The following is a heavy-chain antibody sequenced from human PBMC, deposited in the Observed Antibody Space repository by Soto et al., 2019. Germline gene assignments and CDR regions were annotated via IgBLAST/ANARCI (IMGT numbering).Heavy chain of an antibody. V-gene: IGHV4-39*01. D-gene: IGHD2-15*01. CDR3: ARHKSGSDWLDP. J-gene: IGHJ5*02. CDR1: GGSISDISYC. CDR2: MFYSGAT. Sequence: PSETLSLTCTVSGGSISDISYCWGWIRQPPGKGLQWIGCMFYSGATYYNPSLKNRVTLSVDTSNNEFSLKLVSVTAPGTAVYYCARHKSGSDWLDPWGQGTLVTVS.